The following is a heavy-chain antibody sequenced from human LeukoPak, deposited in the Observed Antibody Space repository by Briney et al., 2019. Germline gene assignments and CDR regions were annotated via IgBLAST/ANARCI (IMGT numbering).Heavy chain of an antibody. J-gene: IGHJ4*02. Sequence: GGSLRLSCAASGFSLSSYWMAWVRQAPGKGLEWVSGISWNSGSIDYADSVKGRFTISRDNAKNSLYLQMYSLRAEDTALYYCAKDKDTAMVTLGYYFDYWGQGTLVTVSS. V-gene: IGHV3-9*01. CDR3: AKDKDTAMVTLGYYFDY. D-gene: IGHD5-18*01. CDR1: GFSLSSYW. CDR2: ISWNSGSI.